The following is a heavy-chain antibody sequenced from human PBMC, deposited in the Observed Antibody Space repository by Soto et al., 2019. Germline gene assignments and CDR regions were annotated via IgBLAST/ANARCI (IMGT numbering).Heavy chain of an antibody. CDR1: GGSISSYY. CDR2: IYYSGST. Sequence: SETLSLTCTVSGGSISSYYWSWIRQPPGKGLEWIGYIYYSGSTNYNPSLKSRVTISVDTSKNQFSLKLSSVTAADTAVYYCARVSYDDFWSGYYLDYWGQGTLVTVS. CDR3: ARVSYDDFWSGYYLDY. D-gene: IGHD3-3*01. J-gene: IGHJ4*02. V-gene: IGHV4-59*01.